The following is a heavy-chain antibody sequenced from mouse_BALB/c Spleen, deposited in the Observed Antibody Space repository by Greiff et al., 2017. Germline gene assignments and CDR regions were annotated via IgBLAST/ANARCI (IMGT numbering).Heavy chain of an antibody. CDR3: ARHEGVGAMDY. CDR1: EYEFPSHD. CDR2: INSDGGST. J-gene: IGHJ4*01. D-gene: IGHD1-3*01. Sequence: EVKLVESGGGLVQPGESLTLSCESTEYEFPSHDMSWVRKTPEKRLELVAAINSDGGSTYYPDTMERRFIISRDNTKKTLYLQMSSLRSEDTALYNCARHEGVGAMDYWGQGTSVTVSS. V-gene: IGHV5-2*01.